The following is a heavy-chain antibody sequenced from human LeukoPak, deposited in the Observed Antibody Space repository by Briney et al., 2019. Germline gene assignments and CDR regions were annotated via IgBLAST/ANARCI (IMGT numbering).Heavy chain of an antibody. J-gene: IGHJ4*02. Sequence: ASVKVSCKASGYTFTGYYMHWVRQAPGQGLEWMGWINPNSGGTNYAQKFQGRVTMTRDTSISTAYMELSGLRSDDTAVYYCARAVIAAAGSDYWGQGTLVTVSS. D-gene: IGHD6-13*01. CDR1: GYTFTGYY. CDR3: ARAVIAAAGSDY. CDR2: INPNSGGT. V-gene: IGHV1-2*02.